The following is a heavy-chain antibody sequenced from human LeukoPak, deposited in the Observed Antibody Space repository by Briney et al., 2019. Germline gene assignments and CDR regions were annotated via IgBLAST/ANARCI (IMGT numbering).Heavy chain of an antibody. CDR1: GFTVSSNY. J-gene: IGHJ4*02. V-gene: IGHV3-53*01. CDR3: ARVLDGAFDY. CDR2: IYSGGST. Sequence: GGSLRLSCAASGFTVSSNYMSWVRQAPGRGLEWVSVIYSGGSTYYADSVKGRFTISRDNSKNTLYLQMNSLRAEDTAVYYCARVLDGAFDYWGQGTLVTVSS. D-gene: IGHD4-17*01.